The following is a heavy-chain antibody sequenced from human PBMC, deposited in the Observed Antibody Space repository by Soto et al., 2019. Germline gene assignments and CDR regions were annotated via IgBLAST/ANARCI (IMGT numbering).Heavy chain of an antibody. J-gene: IGHJ6*02. CDR1: GGSISSGGYY. D-gene: IGHD3-10*01. Sequence: SATLSLTCTVSGGSISSGGYYWSWIRQHPGKGVEWIRHIYYSGSTYYNPSLKSRVTISVDTSKNQFSLKLSSVTAADTAVYYCAREGRDDYYYYYGMDVWGQGTTVTVSS. CDR2: IYYSGST. V-gene: IGHV4-31*03. CDR3: AREGRDDYYYYYGMDV.